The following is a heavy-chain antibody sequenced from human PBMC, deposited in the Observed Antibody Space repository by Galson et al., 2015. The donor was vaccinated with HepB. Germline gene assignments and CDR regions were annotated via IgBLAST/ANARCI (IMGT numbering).Heavy chain of an antibody. CDR3: AKTPYFDFWAGHNDYFDS. D-gene: IGHD3-3*01. J-gene: IGHJ4*02. Sequence: SLRLSCAASGFRFDNYALHWVRQGPGKGLEWVSGISWNSVNIGYADSVKGRFTISRDNAKNSLYLQMNSLRAEDTALYYCAKTPYFDFWAGHNDYFDSWGQGTLVTVSS. V-gene: IGHV3-9*01. CDR2: ISWNSVNI. CDR1: GFRFDNYA.